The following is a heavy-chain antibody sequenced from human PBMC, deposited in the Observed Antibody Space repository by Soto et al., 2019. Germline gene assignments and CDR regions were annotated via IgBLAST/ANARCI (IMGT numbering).Heavy chain of an antibody. CDR3: VGEGDRYGTGCFDW. CDR1: GLSFDREP. CDR2: IPATGDRT. J-gene: IGHJ4*02. D-gene: IGHD3-16*01. Sequence: EVQLVESGGGLVQPGGSLRLACVATGLSFDREPMSWVRQAPGKGLEWVAGIPATGDRTWHADSVRGRFTISRDNSKNHLFLQMNNLGVEDAAVYFCVGEGDRYGTGCFDWWGQGTLVTVSS. V-gene: IGHV3-23*04.